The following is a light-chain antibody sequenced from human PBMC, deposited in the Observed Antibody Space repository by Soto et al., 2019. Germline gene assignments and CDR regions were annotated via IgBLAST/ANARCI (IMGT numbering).Light chain of an antibody. CDR3: MQALQSLT. CDR1: QSLLHNNGYNY. J-gene: IGKJ5*01. CDR2: LGS. Sequence: DIVSTHSPPALPVTPLEPSSISFMSNQSLLHNNGYNYLDWYMQKPGQSPQLLIYLGSNRASGVPDRFSGSGSGTDFTLKISRVEAADVGVYYCMQALQSLTFGQGTRLEIK. V-gene: IGKV2-28*01.